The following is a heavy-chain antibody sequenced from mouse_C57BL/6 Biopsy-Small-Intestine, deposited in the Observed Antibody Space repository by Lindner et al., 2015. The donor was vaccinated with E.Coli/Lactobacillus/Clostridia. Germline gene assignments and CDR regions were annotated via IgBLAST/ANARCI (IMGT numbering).Heavy chain of an antibody. V-gene: IGHV7-1*01. D-gene: IGHD3-3*01. Sequence: VQLQESGGGLVQSGRSLKLSCATSGFTFSDFYMEWVRQAPGKGLEWIAASRNKANDYTTEYNASVKGRFIVSRDTSQSILYLQMNALRAEDTAIYYCVRDLGAMDYWGQGTSVTVSS. CDR1: GFTFSDFY. J-gene: IGHJ4*01. CDR3: VRDLGAMDY. CDR2: SRNKANDYTT.